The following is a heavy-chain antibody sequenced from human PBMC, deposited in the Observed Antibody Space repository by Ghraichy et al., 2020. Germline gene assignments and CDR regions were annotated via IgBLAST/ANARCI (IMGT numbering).Heavy chain of an antibody. CDR3: VKDRDYGVYVGYGAFGV. CDR1: GFLFSSYA. Sequence: SCSASGFLFSSYAMHWVRQAPGKGLEYVSAITSNGDSTYYADSVKGRFTISRDNSKNTLYLQMSSLRADDTAVYYCVKDRDYGVYVGYGAFGVWGQGTKVTVSP. CDR2: ITSNGDST. V-gene: IGHV3-64D*06. D-gene: IGHD4-17*01. J-gene: IGHJ3*01.